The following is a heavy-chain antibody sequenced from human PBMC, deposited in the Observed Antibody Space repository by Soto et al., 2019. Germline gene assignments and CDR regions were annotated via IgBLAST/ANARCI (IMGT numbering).Heavy chain of an antibody. CDR1: GFTFRSYV. CDR3: ARWGTTGGLDV. J-gene: IGHJ1*01. V-gene: IGHV3-30*19. CDR2: TSYGGTNK. D-gene: IGHD3-16*01. Sequence: QVQLVESGGGVVQPGTSLRVSCVASGFTFRSYVIHWVRQAPGKGLEWVALTSYGGTNKYYGDSVRGRFTISRDNSRNTVDLQMDSRRVEDTAVYYCARWGTTGGLDVWGQGTLVSVSS.